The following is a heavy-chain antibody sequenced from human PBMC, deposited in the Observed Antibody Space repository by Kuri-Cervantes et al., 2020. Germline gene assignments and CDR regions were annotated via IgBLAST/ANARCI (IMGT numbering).Heavy chain of an antibody. CDR2: VYPRDSDT. Sequence: KVSCKGSGYTFSTYWIGWVRQMPGKGLERMGSVYPRDSDTRYRPSFQGQVTISADKSISTAYLQWSSLKASDTAIYYCVRHDKDYAGLNYWGQGTLVTVSS. CDR3: VRHDKDYAGLNY. CDR1: GYTFSTYW. D-gene: IGHD4-17*01. V-gene: IGHV5-51*01. J-gene: IGHJ4*02.